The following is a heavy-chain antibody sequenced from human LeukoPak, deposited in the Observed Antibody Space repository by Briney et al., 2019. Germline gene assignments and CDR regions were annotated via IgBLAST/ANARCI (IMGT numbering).Heavy chain of an antibody. D-gene: IGHD3-22*01. J-gene: IGHJ2*01. CDR1: GHSIDSRGYY. CDR3: ARVIYEQNGYFVSLAGDFDL. Sequence: SETLSLTCSVSGHSIDSRGYYWSWIRQRPGTGLEWIGYISYSESTYYKPSLRGRITISLYASKNQFSLKLTSLTAADPAVYYCARVIYEQNGYFVSLAGDFDLWGRGTLVTGSS. CDR2: ISYSEST. V-gene: IGHV4-31*02.